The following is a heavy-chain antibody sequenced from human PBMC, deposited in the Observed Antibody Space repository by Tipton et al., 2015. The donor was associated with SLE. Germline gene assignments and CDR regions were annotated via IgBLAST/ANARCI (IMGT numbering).Heavy chain of an antibody. D-gene: IGHD2-8*02. J-gene: IGHJ6*02. CDR3: ARAHVLVTLFYGMDV. CDR1: GVSISSNDYQ. CDR2: LYYSGNT. V-gene: IGHV4-39*07. Sequence: TLSLTCTVSGVSISSNDYQWGWIRQPPGKGLEWLGSLYYSGNTYYNPSLRSRVTFSADTSKNQFSLTLRSVTAADTAVYFCARAHVLVTLFYGMDVWGQGTTVTVSS.